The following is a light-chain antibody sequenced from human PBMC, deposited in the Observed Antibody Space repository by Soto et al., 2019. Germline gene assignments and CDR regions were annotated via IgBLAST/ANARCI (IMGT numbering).Light chain of an antibody. J-gene: IGKJ1*01. CDR1: QSVSNSY. Sequence: EIVLTQSPGTLSLSPGERATLSCRASQSVSNSYLAWYQQKPGQAPRLLIYGASSRATGIPDRFSGSGSGTDFTLTISRLEPEDSAVYYCQQYGSSPPETFGQGTKVEIK. CDR3: QQYGSSPPET. CDR2: GAS. V-gene: IGKV3-20*01.